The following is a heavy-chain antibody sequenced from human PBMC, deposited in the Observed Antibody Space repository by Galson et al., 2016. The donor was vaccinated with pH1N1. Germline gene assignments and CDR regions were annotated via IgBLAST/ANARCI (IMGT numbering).Heavy chain of an antibody. CDR3: IRDLGRLRDY. CDR2: IDPSGGGS. J-gene: IGHJ4*02. Sequence: CKASGYTFIAYYFHWVRQAPGQGLDWIGVIDPSGGGSIYAQRFQTRVSMTRDTSTSTVYMELSDLKSEDTAVYYCIRDLGRLRDYWGQGTLVTVSS. CDR1: GYTFIAYY. D-gene: IGHD3-16*01. V-gene: IGHV1-46*03.